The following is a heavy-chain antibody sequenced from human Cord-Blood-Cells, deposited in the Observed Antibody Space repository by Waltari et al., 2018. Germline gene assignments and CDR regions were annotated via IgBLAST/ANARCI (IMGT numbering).Heavy chain of an antibody. CDR2: IYYSGRP. CDR1: GGSISSSSYY. Sequence: QLQLQESGPGLVKPSETLSLTCTVSGGSISSSSYYWGWIRQPPGKGLEWIGRIYYSGRPDDYPSLKSRVTISVDTSKNQFSLKLSSVTAADTAVYYCARGTIISYYYYDSSGSSFDYWGQGTLVTVSS. D-gene: IGHD3-22*01. CDR3: ARGTIISYYYYDSSGSSFDY. J-gene: IGHJ4*02. V-gene: IGHV4-39*01.